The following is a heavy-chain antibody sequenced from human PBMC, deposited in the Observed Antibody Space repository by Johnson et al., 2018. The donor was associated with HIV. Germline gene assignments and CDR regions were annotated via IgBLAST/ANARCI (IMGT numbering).Heavy chain of an antibody. Sequence: QLVESGGGVVQPGRSLRLSCAASGFTFDDYAMHWVRQAPGKGLEWVSGISWNSGSIGYADSVKGRFTISRDNAKNSLYLQMNSLRAEDTALYYCAKDFQRGSSSGWDAFDIWGQGTMVTVSS. V-gene: IGHV3-9*01. CDR2: ISWNSGSI. J-gene: IGHJ3*02. D-gene: IGHD1-26*01. CDR1: GFTFDDYA. CDR3: AKDFQRGSSSGWDAFDI.